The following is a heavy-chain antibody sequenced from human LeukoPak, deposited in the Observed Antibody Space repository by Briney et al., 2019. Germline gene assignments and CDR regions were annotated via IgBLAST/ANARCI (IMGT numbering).Heavy chain of an antibody. CDR1: EFSVGSNY. V-gene: IGHV3-21*01. D-gene: IGHD5-12*01. J-gene: IGHJ4*02. CDR2: ISSSSSYI. CDR3: ARGLYSGYGVDY. Sequence: NPGGSLRLSCAASEFSVGSNYMTWVRQAPGKGLEWVSSISSSSSYIYYADSVKGRFTISRDNAKNSLYLQMNSLRAEDTAVYYCARGLYSGYGVDYWGQGTLVTVSS.